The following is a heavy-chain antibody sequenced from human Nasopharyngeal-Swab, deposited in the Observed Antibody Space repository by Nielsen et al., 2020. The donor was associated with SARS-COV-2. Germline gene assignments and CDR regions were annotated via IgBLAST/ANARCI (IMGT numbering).Heavy chain of an antibody. CDR3: AKDPARIVGAPTAAFDF. J-gene: IGHJ4*02. V-gene: IGHV3-21*01. CDR2: ISSSSSYI. Sequence: GESLKISCAASGFTFSSYSMNWVRQAPGKGLEWVSSISSSSSYIYYADSVKGRFTISRDNAKNSLYLQMNSLRAEDTAVYYCAKDPARIVGAPTAAFDFWGQGTLVTVSS. D-gene: IGHD1-26*01. CDR1: GFTFSSYS.